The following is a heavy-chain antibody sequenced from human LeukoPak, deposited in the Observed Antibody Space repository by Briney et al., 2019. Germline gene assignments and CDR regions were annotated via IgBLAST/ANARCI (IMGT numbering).Heavy chain of an antibody. D-gene: IGHD5-18*01. Sequence: PGKSMRLSWAASGFTFGSYGMHWVRQAPGKGLEWVSVISYDGSNKNYGDSVKGRFTISRDNHKTSLYLQMDSLRGEGTAVYYCAKDPGYSYGQDAFDIWGQGTMVTVSS. J-gene: IGHJ3*02. CDR3: AKDPGYSYGQDAFDI. V-gene: IGHV3-30*18. CDR2: ISYDGSNK. CDR1: GFTFGSYG.